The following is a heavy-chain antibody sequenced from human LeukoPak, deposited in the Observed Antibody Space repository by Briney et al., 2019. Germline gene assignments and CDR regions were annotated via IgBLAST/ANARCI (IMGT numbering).Heavy chain of an antibody. J-gene: IGHJ4*02. CDR2: ISGGGGTT. D-gene: IGHD6-13*01. CDR1: GFTFVNYG. Sequence: GGSLRLSCTASGFTFVNYGMSWVRQAPGKGLEWVSAISGGGGTTYYADSMRGRFTISRDNAKNSLYLQMNSLKPEDTAVYYCARVAEAAAFDSWGQGTLVTVSS. V-gene: IGHV3-21*06. CDR3: ARVAEAAAFDS.